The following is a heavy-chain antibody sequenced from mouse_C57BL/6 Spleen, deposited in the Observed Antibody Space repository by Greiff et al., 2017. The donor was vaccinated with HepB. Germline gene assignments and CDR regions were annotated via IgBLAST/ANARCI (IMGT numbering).Heavy chain of an antibody. D-gene: IGHD2-3*01. CDR2: IRSKSNNYAT. V-gene: IGHV10-1*01. CDR3: VRHDGYYGMDY. J-gene: IGHJ4*01. Sequence: EVQLVESGGGLVQPKGSLKLSCAASGFSFNTYAMNWVRQAPGKGLEWVARIRSKSNNYATYYADSVKDRFTISRDDSESMLYLQMNNLKTEDTAMYYCVRHDGYYGMDYWGQGTSVTVSS. CDR1: GFSFNTYA.